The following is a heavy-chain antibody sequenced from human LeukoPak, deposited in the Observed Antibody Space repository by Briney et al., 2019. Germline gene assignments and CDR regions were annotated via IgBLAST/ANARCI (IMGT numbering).Heavy chain of an antibody. CDR2: IYWDDDK. CDR3: AHRGGGYNWNDAWFDP. V-gene: IGHV2-5*02. J-gene: IGHJ5*02. D-gene: IGHD1-20*01. CDR1: GFSLTTSGVG. Sequence: ESGPTLVKPTQTLTLTCTFSGFSLTTSGVGVGWIRQPPGKALECLALIYWDDDKRYSPSLRGRLTITKDTSKNQVVLTMTNMDPVDTATYYCAHRGGGYNWNDAWFDPWGQGTRVTVSA.